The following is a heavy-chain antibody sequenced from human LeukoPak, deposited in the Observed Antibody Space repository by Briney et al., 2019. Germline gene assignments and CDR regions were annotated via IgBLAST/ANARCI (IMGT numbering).Heavy chain of an antibody. Sequence: GGSLRLSCTAAGFSLSMYWMSWVRQAPGKGLEWVANIRSDGVEKYYVDSVRGRFTISTDTAKNTLYLQMNSLRADDTAVYYCARGRGVVTYFDYWGQGTLVTVSS. V-gene: IGHV3-7*03. D-gene: IGHD2-15*01. J-gene: IGHJ4*02. CDR3: ARGRGVVTYFDY. CDR1: GFSLSMYW. CDR2: IRSDGVEK.